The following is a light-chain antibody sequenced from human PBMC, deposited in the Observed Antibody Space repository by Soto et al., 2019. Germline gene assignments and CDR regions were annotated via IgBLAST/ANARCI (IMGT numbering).Light chain of an antibody. J-gene: IGLJ3*02. CDR1: SSNIGSNT. V-gene: IGLV1-44*01. CDR3: AAWDDSLNGWV. CDR2: NNS. Sequence: QSVLTQPPSASGTTGQRLTISCSGSSSNIGSNTVNWYQQFPGTAPKLLVYNNSQRPSGVPDRFSGSKSGTSASLAISGVQSEDEADYYCAAWDDSLNGWVFGGGTKLTVL.